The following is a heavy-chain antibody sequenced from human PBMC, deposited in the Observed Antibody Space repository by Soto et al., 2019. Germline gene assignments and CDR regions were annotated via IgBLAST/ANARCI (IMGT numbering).Heavy chain of an antibody. CDR3: ARDYSSGYNSKAY. J-gene: IGHJ4*02. D-gene: IGHD3-22*01. V-gene: IGHV3-30-3*01. CDR1: GFTFSSYA. CDR2: ISYDGSNK. Sequence: QVQLVESGGGVVQPGRSLRLSCAASGFTFSSYAMHWVRQAPGKGLEWMAVISYDGSNKYYADSVKGRFTISRDNSKKTLYLQMNSLRAEDTAVYYCARDYSSGYNSKAYWGQGALVTVSS.